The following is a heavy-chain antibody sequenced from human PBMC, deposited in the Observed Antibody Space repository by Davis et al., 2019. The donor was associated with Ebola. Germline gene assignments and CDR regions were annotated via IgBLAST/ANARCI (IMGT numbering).Heavy chain of an antibody. Sequence: ASVKVSCKASGYTFTSYGISWVRQAPGQGLEWMGWIHGGNGNRKYSQKFQGRVTITMDTSASTAYMELSSLRSEDTAVYYCARATFGYNSGWYADYWGQGTLVTVSS. J-gene: IGHJ4*02. CDR3: ARATFGYNSGWYADY. V-gene: IGHV1-18*04. D-gene: IGHD6-19*01. CDR2: IHGGNGNR. CDR1: GYTFTSYG.